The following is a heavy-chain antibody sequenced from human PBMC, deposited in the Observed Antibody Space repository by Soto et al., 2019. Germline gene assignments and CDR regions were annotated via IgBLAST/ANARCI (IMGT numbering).Heavy chain of an antibody. Sequence: PSETLSLTCAVSGGSISSSNWWSWVRQPPGKGLEWIGEIYHSGSTNYNPSLKSRVTISVDKSKNQFSLKLSSVTAADTAVYYCVSLASSGWYGNYYYGMDVWGQGTTVTVSS. CDR1: GGSISSSNW. D-gene: IGHD6-19*01. V-gene: IGHV4-4*02. J-gene: IGHJ6*02. CDR3: VSLASSGWYGNYYYGMDV. CDR2: IYHSGST.